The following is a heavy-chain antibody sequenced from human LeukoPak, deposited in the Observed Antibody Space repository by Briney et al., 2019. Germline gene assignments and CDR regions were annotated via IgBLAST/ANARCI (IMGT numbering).Heavy chain of an antibody. CDR1: GFTFSSFN. J-gene: IGHJ5*02. Sequence: GGSLRLSCAASGFTFSSFNMNWVRQAPGKGLEWVSSISSSSSYIYYADSVKGRFTISRDNAKNSLYLQMNSLRSEDTAVYYCARDSYATEGSTGFDPWGQGTLVTVSS. CDR3: ARDSYATEGSTGFDP. V-gene: IGHV3-21*04. D-gene: IGHD1-26*01. CDR2: ISSSSSYI.